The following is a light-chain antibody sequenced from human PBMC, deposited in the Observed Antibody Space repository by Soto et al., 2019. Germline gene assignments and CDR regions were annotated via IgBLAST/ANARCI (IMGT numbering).Light chain of an antibody. J-gene: IGLJ1*01. CDR2: EVS. Sequence: QSALTQPASVSGSPGQSITISCTGTSNDVGGYNYVSWYQQHLGKAPKLMIYEVSNRPSGISNRFSGSKSGNAASLTISGLQAEDEADYYCSSNTTSSTYVFGTGTKLTVL. CDR3: SSNTTSSTYV. CDR1: SNDVGGYNY. V-gene: IGLV2-14*01.